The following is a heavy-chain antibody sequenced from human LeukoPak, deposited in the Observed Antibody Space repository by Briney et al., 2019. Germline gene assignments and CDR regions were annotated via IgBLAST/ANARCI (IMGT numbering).Heavy chain of an antibody. D-gene: IGHD4-23*01. J-gene: IGHJ4*02. CDR1: GGSISSGGYY. Sequence: PSETLSLTCTVSGGSISSGGYYWSWIRQPPGKGLEWIGYIYHSGSTYYNPSLKSRVTISVDRSKNQFSLKLSSVTAADTAVYYCARAATVVTNYFDYWGQGTLVTVSS. V-gene: IGHV4-30-2*01. CDR3: ARAATVVTNYFDY. CDR2: IYHSGST.